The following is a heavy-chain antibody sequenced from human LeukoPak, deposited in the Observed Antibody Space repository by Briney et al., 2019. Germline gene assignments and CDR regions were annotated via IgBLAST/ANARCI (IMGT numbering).Heavy chain of an antibody. CDR2: IYHSGST. CDR3: ARRGYGDYLDY. CDR1: GYSISSGYY. J-gene: IGHJ4*02. V-gene: IGHV4-38-2*01. D-gene: IGHD4-17*01. Sequence: PSETLSLTCAVSGYSISSGYYWGWIRQPPGKGLEWIRSIYHSGSTYYNPSLKSRVTISVDTSKNQFSLKLSSVTAADTAVYYCARRGYGDYLDYWGQGTLVTVSS.